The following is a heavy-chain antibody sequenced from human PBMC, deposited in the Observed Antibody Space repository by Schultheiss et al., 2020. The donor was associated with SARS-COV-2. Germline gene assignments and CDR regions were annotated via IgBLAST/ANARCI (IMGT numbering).Heavy chain of an antibody. J-gene: IGHJ4*02. V-gene: IGHV4-38-2*02. CDR3: ARGQSR. CDR1: GYSISSGYY. Sequence: SETLSLTCTVSGYSISSGYYWGWIRQPPGKGLEWIGRIYTSGSTNYNPSLKSRVTMSVDTSKNQFSLKLSSVTAADTAVYYCARGQSRWGQGTLVTVSS. CDR2: IYTSGST.